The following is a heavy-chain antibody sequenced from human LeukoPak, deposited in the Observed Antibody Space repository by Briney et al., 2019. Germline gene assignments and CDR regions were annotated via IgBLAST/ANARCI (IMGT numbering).Heavy chain of an antibody. CDR2: IIPILGIA. J-gene: IGHJ4*02. CDR3: ARIPDYYDDFDY. D-gene: IGHD3-22*01. Sequence: GSSVKVSCKASGGTFSSYAISWVRQAPGQGLEWMGRIIPILGIADYAQKFQGRVTITADKSTSTAYMELSSLRSEDTAVYYCARIPDYYDDFDYWGQGTLVTVSS. CDR1: GGTFSSYA. V-gene: IGHV1-69*04.